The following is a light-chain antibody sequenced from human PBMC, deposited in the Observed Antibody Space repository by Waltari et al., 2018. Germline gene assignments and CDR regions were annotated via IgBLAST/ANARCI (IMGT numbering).Light chain of an antibody. J-gene: IGKJ3*01. CDR2: AAS. CDR3: QQTYSTLVFT. CDR1: QSIRHY. V-gene: IGKV1-39*01. Sequence: DIQMTQSPSSLSASVGDRVTITCRASQSIRHYLSWYQHKPGKAPKLLIYAASSLQNGVPSRFRGSGSGTDFTLTINSLQPEDFATYYCQQTYSTLVFTFGPGTKVDIK.